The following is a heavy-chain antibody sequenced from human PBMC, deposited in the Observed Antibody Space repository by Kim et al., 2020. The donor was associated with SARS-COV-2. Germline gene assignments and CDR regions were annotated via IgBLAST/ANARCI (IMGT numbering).Heavy chain of an antibody. D-gene: IGHD3-3*01. J-gene: IGHJ4*02. CDR3: AKITIFGVVSYYFDY. Sequence: SVKGRFTISRDNSKNTLYLQMNSLRAEDTAVYYCAKITIFGVVSYYFDYWGQGTLVTVSS. V-gene: IGHV3-23*01.